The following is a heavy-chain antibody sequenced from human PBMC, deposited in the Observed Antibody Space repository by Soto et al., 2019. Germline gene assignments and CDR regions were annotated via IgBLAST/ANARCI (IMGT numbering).Heavy chain of an antibody. J-gene: IGHJ4*02. CDR3: ARESIEYGSGSYSPPY. Sequence: GDHRSWIKKNPGKGLEWIGYIYYSGSTYYNPSLKSRVTISVDTSKNQFSLKLSSVTAADTAVYYCARESIEYGSGSYSPPYWGQGTLVTVSS. V-gene: IGHV4-31*02. CDR2: IYYSGST. CDR1: GDH. D-gene: IGHD3-10*01.